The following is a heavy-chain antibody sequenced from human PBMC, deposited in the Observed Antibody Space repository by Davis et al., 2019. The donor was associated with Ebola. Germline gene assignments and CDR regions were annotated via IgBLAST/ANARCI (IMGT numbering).Heavy chain of an antibody. Sequence: SETLSLTCIVSGGSINSSSQYWAWIRQPPGRGLQWIASIYYVGYTYYNPSLKSRVTISIDTSKNQFSLRLSSVTAADTAVYYCARDDLTGLIDPWGQGTRVIVSS. J-gene: IGHJ5*02. CDR1: GGSINSSSQY. CDR2: IYYVGYT. D-gene: IGHD2-8*02. CDR3: ARDDLTGLIDP. V-gene: IGHV4-39*07.